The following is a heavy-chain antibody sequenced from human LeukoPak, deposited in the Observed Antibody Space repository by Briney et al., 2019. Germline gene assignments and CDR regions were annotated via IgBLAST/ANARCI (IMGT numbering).Heavy chain of an antibody. Sequence: GASVKVSCKASGYTFTGYYMHWVRQAPGQGLEWMGWINPNSGGTNYAQKFQGRVAMTRDTSISTAYMELSRLRSDDTAVYYCAREDSITGTSQYYFDYWGQGTLVTVSS. V-gene: IGHV1-2*02. CDR1: GYTFTGYY. D-gene: IGHD1-20*01. CDR3: AREDSITGTSQYYFDY. J-gene: IGHJ4*02. CDR2: INPNSGGT.